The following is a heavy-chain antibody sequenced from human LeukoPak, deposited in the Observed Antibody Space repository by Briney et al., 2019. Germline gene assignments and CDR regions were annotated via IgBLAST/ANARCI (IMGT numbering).Heavy chain of an antibody. V-gene: IGHV1-3*01. CDR3: AGIDRATHGNFAY. CDR2: INADNGNT. Sequence: ASVKVSCKASGYSFTSHAMHWVRQAPGQRLEWMGWINADNGNTKYSQIFQGRVTITRDTSATTVYMELSSLRSEDTAVYFCAGIDRATHGNFAYWGQGALVTVSS. CDR1: GYSFTSHA. J-gene: IGHJ4*02. D-gene: IGHD2/OR15-2a*01.